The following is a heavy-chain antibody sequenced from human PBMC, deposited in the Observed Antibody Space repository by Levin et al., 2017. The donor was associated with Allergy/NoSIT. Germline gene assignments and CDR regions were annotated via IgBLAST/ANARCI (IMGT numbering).Heavy chain of an antibody. V-gene: IGHV1-69*13. J-gene: IGHJ4*02. CDR1: GGTFSSYA. CDR2: IIPIFGTA. CDR3: ATPRGAYSSSWFDFDY. D-gene: IGHD6-13*01. Sequence: PAASVKVSCKASGGTFSSYAISWVRQAPGQGLEWMGGIIPIFGTANYAQKFQGRVTITADESTSTAYMELSSLRSEDTAVYYCATPRGAYSSSWFDFDYWGQGTLVTVSS.